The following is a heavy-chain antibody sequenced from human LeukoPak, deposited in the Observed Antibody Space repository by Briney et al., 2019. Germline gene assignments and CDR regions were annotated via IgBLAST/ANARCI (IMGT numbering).Heavy chain of an antibody. CDR2: MNPNSGNT. V-gene: IGHV1-8*03. J-gene: IGHJ6*03. D-gene: IGHD6-19*01. CDR3: ARGHQQWLFGRYYMDV. Sequence: ASVKVSCKASGYTFTSYDINWVRRATGQGLEWMGWMNPNSGNTGYAQKFQGRVTITRNTSISTAYMELSSLRSEDTAVYYCARGHQQWLFGRYYMDVWGKGTTVTVSS. CDR1: GYTFTSYD.